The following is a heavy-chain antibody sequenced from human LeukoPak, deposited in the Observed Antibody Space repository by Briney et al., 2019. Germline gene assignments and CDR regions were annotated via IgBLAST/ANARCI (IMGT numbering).Heavy chain of an antibody. Sequence: SGGSLRLSCAASEFSVGSNYMTWVRQAPGKGLEWVSGISASGGTTYYADSVKGRFTISRDNSKNTLVLQLNSLRAEDTAVYYCAKDPTDFDSSGQTYFDYWGQGTLVTVSS. J-gene: IGHJ4*02. D-gene: IGHD3-22*01. CDR2: ISASGGTT. CDR1: EFSVGSNY. CDR3: AKDPTDFDSSGQTYFDY. V-gene: IGHV3-23*01.